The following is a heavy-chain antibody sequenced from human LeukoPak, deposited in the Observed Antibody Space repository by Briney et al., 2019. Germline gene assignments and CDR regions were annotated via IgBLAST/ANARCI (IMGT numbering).Heavy chain of an antibody. CDR3: ARNMITFGAPYYYYGMDV. Sequence: ASVKVSCKASGYTFTGYYMHWVRQAPGQGLEWMGWINPNSGGTNYAQKFQGRVTMTRDTSISTAYMELSRLRSDDTAVYYCARNMITFGAPYYYYGMDVWGQGTTVTVSS. J-gene: IGHJ6*02. D-gene: IGHD3-16*01. CDR1: GYTFTGYY. V-gene: IGHV1-2*02. CDR2: INPNSGGT.